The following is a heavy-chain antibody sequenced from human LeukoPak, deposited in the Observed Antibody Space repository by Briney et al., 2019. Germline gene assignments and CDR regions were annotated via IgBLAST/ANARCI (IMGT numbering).Heavy chain of an antibody. CDR1: GYSFTSYG. V-gene: IGHV1-18*01. D-gene: IGHD4-17*01. CDR2: ISTYNGNT. J-gene: IGHJ2*01. Sequence: ASGKVSCKASGYSFTSYGISWVRQAPGQGLEWMGWISTYNGNTKYAQKLQGRVTMTTDTSTSTAYMELRSLRSDDTAMYYCAKIPHDYGDYWYFDLWGRGTLVTVSS. CDR3: AKIPHDYGDYWYFDL.